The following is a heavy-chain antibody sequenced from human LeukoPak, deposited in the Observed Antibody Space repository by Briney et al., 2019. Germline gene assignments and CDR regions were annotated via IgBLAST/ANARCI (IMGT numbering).Heavy chain of an antibody. D-gene: IGHD4-23*01. J-gene: IGHJ3*02. CDR1: GGSISSYY. CDR3: ARRFGTTTVAYDAFDI. CDR2: IYYSGST. Sequence: SETLSLTCTDSGGSISSYYWSWIRQPPGKGLEWIGYIYYSGSTNYNPSLKSRVTISVDTSKNQFSLKLSSVTAADTAVYYCARRFGTTTVAYDAFDIWGQGTMVTVSS. V-gene: IGHV4-59*08.